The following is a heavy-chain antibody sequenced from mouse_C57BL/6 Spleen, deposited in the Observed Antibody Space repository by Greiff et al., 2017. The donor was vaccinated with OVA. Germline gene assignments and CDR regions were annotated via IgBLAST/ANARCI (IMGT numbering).Heavy chain of an antibody. CDR3: ARGVLYAMGY. Sequence: QVQLQQPGAELVKPGASVKLSCKASGYTFTTYWMQWVKQRHGRGLEWIGKFDPNSDGTKYNEKFKSKATLTVDKSSSTAYMQLSRLTSEDSAVYDCARGVLYAMGYWGQGTPVT. CDR2: FDPNSDGT. V-gene: IGHV1-72*01. CDR1: GYTFTTYW. J-gene: IGHJ4*01.